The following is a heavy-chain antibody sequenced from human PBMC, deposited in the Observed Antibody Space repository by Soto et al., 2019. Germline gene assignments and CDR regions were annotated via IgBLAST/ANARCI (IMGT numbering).Heavy chain of an antibody. CDR1: GGSISSGGYS. CDR2: SDHSGST. D-gene: IGHD6-13*01. J-gene: IGHJ5*02. Sequence: SETLSLTCAVSGGSISSGGYSWSWIRQPPGKGLEWIWYSDHSGSTYYNPSLKSRVTISVDRSKNQFSLQLSSVTAAGTAVYYCARDNASPMAAAGTGVWFDPWGQGTLVTVS. V-gene: IGHV4-30-2*01. CDR3: ARDNASPMAAAGTGVWFDP.